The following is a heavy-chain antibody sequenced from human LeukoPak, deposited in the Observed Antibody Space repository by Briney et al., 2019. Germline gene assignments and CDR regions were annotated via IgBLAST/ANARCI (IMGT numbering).Heavy chain of an antibody. V-gene: IGHV3-23*01. CDR1: GFTFSSYA. CDR2: IRGSGGTT. D-gene: IGHD3-3*01. CDR3: AKDLLFGVPDS. J-gene: IGHJ4*02. Sequence: GGSLRLSCAASGFTFSSYAMSWVRQAPGKGLEWVSAIRGSGGTTYYADSVKGRFTISRDNSKNTLFLQMNSLRAEDTAVYYCAKDLLFGVPDSWGQGTLVTVSS.